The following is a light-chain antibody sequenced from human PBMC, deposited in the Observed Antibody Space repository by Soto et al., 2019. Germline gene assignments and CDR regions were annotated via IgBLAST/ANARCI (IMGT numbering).Light chain of an antibody. CDR2: GVS. CDR1: QSVSSSY. J-gene: IGKJ1*01. Sequence: EIVLTQSPGTLSLSPGERATLSCRASQSVSSSYLAWYQQKPGQDPRLRIYGVSSRATGIPDRFSGSGSGTDFTLTISRLDPEDFAVYYCQHYGSSRWTFGQGTKVEIK. CDR3: QHYGSSRWT. V-gene: IGKV3-20*01.